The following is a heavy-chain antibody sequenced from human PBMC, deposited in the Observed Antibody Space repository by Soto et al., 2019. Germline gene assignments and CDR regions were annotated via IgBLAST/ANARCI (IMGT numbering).Heavy chain of an antibody. D-gene: IGHD1-26*01. CDR3: ATDPTGGDYYYGMDV. CDR1: GYTLTELS. Sequence: ASVKVSCKVSGYTLTELSMHWVRQAPGKGLEWMGGLDPEDGETIYAQKFQGRVTMTEDTSTDTAYMELSSLRSEDTAVYYCATDPTGGDYYYGMDVWGQGTTVTVSS. V-gene: IGHV1-24*01. J-gene: IGHJ6*02. CDR2: LDPEDGET.